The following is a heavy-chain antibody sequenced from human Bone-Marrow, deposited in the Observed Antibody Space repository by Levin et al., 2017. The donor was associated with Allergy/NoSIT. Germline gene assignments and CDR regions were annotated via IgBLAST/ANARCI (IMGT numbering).Heavy chain of an antibody. CDR1: GFTFDDYA. CDR2: INWDGGIL. V-gene: IGHV3-9*01. D-gene: IGHD1-26*01. J-gene: IGHJ4*02. CDR3: AKDLRVGATRGFDY. Sequence: LKISCAASGFTFDDYAMHWVRQPPGKGLEWVSGINWDGGILGYADSVKGRFTIYRDNAKNSLYLQLNSLRTEDTAFYYCAKDLRVGATRGFDYWGQGALVTVSS.